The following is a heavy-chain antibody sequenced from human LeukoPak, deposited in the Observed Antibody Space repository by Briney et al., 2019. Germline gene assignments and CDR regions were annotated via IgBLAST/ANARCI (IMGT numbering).Heavy chain of an antibody. CDR2: MNPNSGNT. J-gene: IGHJ4*02. CDR1: GYTFTSYD. CDR3: ARDGGHSGYGREFDY. V-gene: IGHV1-8*01. D-gene: IGHD5-12*01. Sequence: ASVKVSCKASGYTFTSYDINWVRQATGQGLEWMGWMNPNSGNTGYAQKFQGRVTMTRDTSISTAYMELSSLRSDDTAVYYCARDGGHSGYGREFDYWGQGTLLTVSS.